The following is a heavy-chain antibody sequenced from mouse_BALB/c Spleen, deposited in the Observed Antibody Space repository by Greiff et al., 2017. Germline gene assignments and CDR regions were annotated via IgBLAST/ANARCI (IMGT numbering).Heavy chain of an antibody. D-gene: IGHD2-14*01. Sequence: EVKLVESGGGLVKPGGSLKLSCAASGFAFSSYDMSWVRQTPEKRLEWVAYISSGGGSTYYPDTVKGRFTISRDNAKNTLYLQMSSLKSEDTAMYCCARGYDVPFAYWGQGTLVTVSA. CDR2: ISSGGGST. CDR1: GFAFSSYD. J-gene: IGHJ3*01. CDR3: ARGYDVPFAY. V-gene: IGHV5-12-1*01.